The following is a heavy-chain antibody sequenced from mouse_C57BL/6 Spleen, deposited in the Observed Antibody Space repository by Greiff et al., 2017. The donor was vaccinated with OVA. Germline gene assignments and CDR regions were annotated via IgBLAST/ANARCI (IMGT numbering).Heavy chain of an antibody. J-gene: IGHJ1*03. D-gene: IGHD1-1*01. CDR1: GFTFSSYA. CDR2: ISDGGSYT. Sequence: EVKLMESGGGLVKPGGSLKLSCAASGFTFSSYAMSWVRQTPEKRLEWVATISDGGSYTYYPDNVKGRFTISRDNAKNNLYLQMSHLNSEDTAMYYCAREAPTVVATRYFDVWGTGTTVTVSS. CDR3: AREAPTVVATRYFDV. V-gene: IGHV5-4*01.